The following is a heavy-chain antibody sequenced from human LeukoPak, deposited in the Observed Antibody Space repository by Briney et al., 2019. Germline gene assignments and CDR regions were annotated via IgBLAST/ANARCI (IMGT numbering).Heavy chain of an antibody. J-gene: IGHJ4*02. CDR2: INHSGST. Sequence: SETLPLTCAVYGGSFSGYYWSWIRQPPGKGLEWIGEINHSGSTNYNPSLKSRVTISVDTSKNQFSLKLSSVTAADTAVYYCARIDRYCSSTSCQSRPYYFDYWGQGTLVTVSS. CDR3: ARIDRYCSSTSCQSRPYYFDY. CDR1: GGSFSGYY. D-gene: IGHD2-2*01. V-gene: IGHV4-34*01.